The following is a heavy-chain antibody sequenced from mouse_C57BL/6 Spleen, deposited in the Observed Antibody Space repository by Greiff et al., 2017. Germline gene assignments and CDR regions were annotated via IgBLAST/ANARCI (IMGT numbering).Heavy chain of an antibody. V-gene: IGHV1-59*01. CDR2: IDPSDSYT. CDR3: ARRGIEISGDYFDY. Sequence: QVQLQQPGAELVRPGTSVKLSCKASGYTFTSYWMHWVKQRPGQGLEWIGVIDPSDSYTNYNQKFKGKATLTVDTSSSTAYMQLSSLTSEDSAVYYCARRGIEISGDYFDYWGQGTTLTVSS. CDR1: GYTFTSYW. J-gene: IGHJ2*01. D-gene: IGHD3-1*01.